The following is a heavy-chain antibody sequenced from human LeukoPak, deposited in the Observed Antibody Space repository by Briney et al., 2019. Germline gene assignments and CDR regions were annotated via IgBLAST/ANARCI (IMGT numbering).Heavy chain of an antibody. CDR2: ISYDGSNK. D-gene: IGHD3-22*01. Sequence: GSLRLSCAASGFIFSSYAMHWVRQAPGKGLEWVAVISYDGSNKYYADSVKGRFTISRDNSKNTLYLQMNSLRAEDTAVYYCTTEIDDAFDIWGQGTMVTVSS. V-gene: IGHV3-30-3*01. J-gene: IGHJ3*02. CDR1: GFIFSSYA. CDR3: TTEIDDAFDI.